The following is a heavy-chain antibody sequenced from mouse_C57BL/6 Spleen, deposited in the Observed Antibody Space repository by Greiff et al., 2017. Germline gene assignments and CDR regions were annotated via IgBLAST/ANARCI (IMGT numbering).Heavy chain of an antibody. CDR2: ISYDGSN. CDR3: AREKNYYGSFYFDY. Sequence: EVQLQESGPGLVKPSQSLSLTCSVTGYSITSGYYWNWIRQFPGNKLEWMGYISYDGSNNYNPSLKNRISITRDTTKNPFFLKLNSVTTEDTSTYYCAREKNYYGSFYFDYWGQGTTLTVSS. V-gene: IGHV3-6*01. D-gene: IGHD1-1*01. CDR1: GYSITSGYY. J-gene: IGHJ2*01.